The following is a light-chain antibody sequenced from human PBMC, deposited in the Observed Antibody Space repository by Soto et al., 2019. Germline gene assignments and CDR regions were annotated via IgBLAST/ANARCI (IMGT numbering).Light chain of an antibody. V-gene: IGLV2-14*01. CDR2: EVD. Sequence: QSVLTQPPSASGSPGQSVAISCTGTSSDVGGYNYVSWYQQHPGKAPKLMIYEVDNRPSGVSNRFSGSKSGNTASLTISGLQAEDEADYYCSSYTSSSTLVVFGGGTKLTVL. CDR1: SSDVGGYNY. CDR3: SSYTSSSTLVV. J-gene: IGLJ2*01.